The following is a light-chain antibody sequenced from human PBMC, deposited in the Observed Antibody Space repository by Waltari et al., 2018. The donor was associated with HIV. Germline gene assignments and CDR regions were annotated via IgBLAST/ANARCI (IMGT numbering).Light chain of an antibody. CDR1: SSDVGGYNY. Sequence: QSALTQPPSASGSPGQSVTISCTGTSSDVGGYNYVSWYQQHPGKDPKIMIYEVTKRPSGVPDRFSGSKSGNTASLTVSGLQAEDEADYYCSSYAGSNNFVFGTGTKVTVL. V-gene: IGLV2-8*01. CDR2: EVT. J-gene: IGLJ1*01. CDR3: SSYAGSNNFV.